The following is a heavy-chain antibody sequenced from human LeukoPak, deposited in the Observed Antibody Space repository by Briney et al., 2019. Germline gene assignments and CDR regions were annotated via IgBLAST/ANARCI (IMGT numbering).Heavy chain of an antibody. Sequence: GGSLRPSCAAFGFTFSSYAMAWVPRAPGKGREGVPAIRGSGGSPYYADSVKGRFTISRDNSKNTLYLQMNSLRAEDTAVYYCAKETNIAVYCSGGSCHLGDYYGMDVWGQGTTVTVSS. J-gene: IGHJ6*02. CDR1: GFTFSSYA. D-gene: IGHD2-15*01. CDR3: AKETNIAVYCSGGSCHLGDYYGMDV. V-gene: IGHV3-23*01. CDR2: IRGSGGSP.